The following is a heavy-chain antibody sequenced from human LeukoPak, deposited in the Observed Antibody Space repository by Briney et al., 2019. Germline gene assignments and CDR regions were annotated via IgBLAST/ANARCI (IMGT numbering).Heavy chain of an antibody. J-gene: IGHJ5*02. CDR1: GGSISSSSYY. V-gene: IGHV4-39*01. CDR2: IYYSGST. D-gene: IGHD3-3*01. Sequence: SETLSLTCTVSGGSISSSSYYWGWIRQPPGKGLEWIVSIYYSGSTYYNPSLKSRVTISVDTSKNQFSLKLSSVTAADTAVYYCARHVPETYYDFWSGYYRGENWFDPWGQGTLVTVSS. CDR3: ARHVPETYYDFWSGYYRGENWFDP.